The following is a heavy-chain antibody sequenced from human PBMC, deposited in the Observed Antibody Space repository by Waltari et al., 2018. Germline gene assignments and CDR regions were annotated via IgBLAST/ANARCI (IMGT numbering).Heavy chain of an antibody. J-gene: IGHJ4*02. D-gene: IGHD3-16*01. CDR3: ARLGERYYFDY. Sequence: QLQLQESGPGLVKPSETLSLTCTVSGGSISSSSSYWGWIRQPPGKGLEWIGSIYYSGSTYYNPSLKSRVTISVDTSKNQFSLKLSSVTAADTAVYYCARLGERYYFDYWGQGTLVTVSS. CDR1: GGSISSSSSY. CDR2: IYYSGST. V-gene: IGHV4-39*01.